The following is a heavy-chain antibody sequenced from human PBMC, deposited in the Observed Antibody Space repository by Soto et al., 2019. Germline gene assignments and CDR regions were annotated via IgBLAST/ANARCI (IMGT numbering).Heavy chain of an antibody. CDR1: GGSVSSGSYY. J-gene: IGHJ6*02. Sequence: QVQLQESGPGLVKPSETLSLTCTVSGGSVSSGSYYWSWIRQPPGKGLEWIGYIYYSGSTNYNPSLTSRVTKSEDTSKNQFSRQLSSVTAADTAVYYCAGAPGVPAYYYYGMDVWGQGTTVTVSS. D-gene: IGHD2-2*01. V-gene: IGHV4-61*01. CDR2: IYYSGST. CDR3: AGAPGVPAYYYYGMDV.